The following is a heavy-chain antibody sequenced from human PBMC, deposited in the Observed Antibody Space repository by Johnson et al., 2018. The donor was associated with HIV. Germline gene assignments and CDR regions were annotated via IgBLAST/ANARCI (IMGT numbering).Heavy chain of an antibody. J-gene: IGHJ3*02. D-gene: IGHD6-6*01. Sequence: QVQLVESGGGVVQPGRSLRLSCAASGFTFSSYAMHWVRQAPGKGLEWVAVIWYDGSNKYYADSVKGRFTISRDNSKNTLYLQMNSLRAEDTAVYYCAKVAYSSSYLDAFDIWGQGTMVTVSS. CDR3: AKVAYSSSYLDAFDI. CDR1: GFTFSSYA. V-gene: IGHV3-33*06. CDR2: IWYDGSNK.